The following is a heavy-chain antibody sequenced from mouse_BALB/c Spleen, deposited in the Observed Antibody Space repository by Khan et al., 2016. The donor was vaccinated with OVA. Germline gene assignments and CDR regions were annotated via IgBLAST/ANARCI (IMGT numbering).Heavy chain of an antibody. J-gene: IGHJ3*01. V-gene: IGHV2-9*02. CDR3: ARDTTATPY. CDR2: IWAGGST. CDR1: GFSLTSYG. Sequence: QVQLKESGPGLVAPSQSLSISCIASGFSLTSYGVHWVRQPPGQGLEWLGIIWAGGSTNYNSALMSRLSISKDNSKSQVSLKLNSLQTADTAMYYWARDTTATPYWGQGTLVTVSA. D-gene: IGHD1-2*01.